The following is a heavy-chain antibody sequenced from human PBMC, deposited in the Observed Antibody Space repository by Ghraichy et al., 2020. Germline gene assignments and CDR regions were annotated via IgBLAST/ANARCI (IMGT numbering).Heavy chain of an antibody. V-gene: IGHV1-18*01. J-gene: IGHJ3*02. CDR3: ARGTPAGVFDI. Sequence: ASVKVSCKASGYTFTSYGISWVRQAPGQGLECMGWISAYNGNTLYAQRFQGRVTMTTDTSTTTASMELRTVRSDDTAVYYCARGTPAGVFDIWGQGTMVTVSS. CDR2: ISAYNGNT. CDR1: GYTFTSYG. D-gene: IGHD6-25*01.